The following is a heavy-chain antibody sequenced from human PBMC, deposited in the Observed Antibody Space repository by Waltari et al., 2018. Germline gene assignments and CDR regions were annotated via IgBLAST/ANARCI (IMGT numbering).Heavy chain of an antibody. CDR3: ARDQMVTVTDDNWFDS. CDR2: INQDGNKL. CDR1: GFTFSSSW. Sequence: EVHLVESGGGLVQPGGSLRLSCAASGFTFSSSWLGWVRQAPGKGLEWVANINQDGNKLYYVDSVEGRFTISRDNAKNSLYLQMNSLRAEDTAVYYCARDQMVTVTDDNWFDSWGQGNLVTVSS. D-gene: IGHD4-17*01. J-gene: IGHJ5*01. V-gene: IGHV3-7*01.